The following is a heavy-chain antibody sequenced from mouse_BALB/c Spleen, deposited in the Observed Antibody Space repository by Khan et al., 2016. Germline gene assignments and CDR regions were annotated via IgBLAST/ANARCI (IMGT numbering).Heavy chain of an antibody. CDR3: AAITTFAY. D-gene: IGHD2-4*01. CDR2: ISSGGSYT. J-gene: IGHJ3*01. CDR1: GFTFSSYG. V-gene: IGHV5-6*01. Sequence: EVQLVESGGDLVKPGGSLKLSCAASGFTFSSYGMSWVRQTPDKRLEWVATISSGGSYTYYPDSVKGRFTISRDNAKNTLYLQMSSLKSEDTAMYYCAAITTFAYWGQGTLVTVSA.